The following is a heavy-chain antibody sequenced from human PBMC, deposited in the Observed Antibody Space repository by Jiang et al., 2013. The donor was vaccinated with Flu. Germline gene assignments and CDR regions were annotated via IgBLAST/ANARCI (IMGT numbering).Heavy chain of an antibody. V-gene: IGHV1-69*04. CDR1: GGTFSSYA. D-gene: IGHD4-17*01. J-gene: IGHJ4*02. CDR2: IIPILGIA. Sequence: SSVKVSCKASGGTFSSYAISWVRQAPGQGLEWMGRIIPILGIANYAQKFQGRVTITADKSTSTAYMELSSLRSEDTAVYYCARDQDDYGDQYYFDYWGQGTLVTVSS. CDR3: ARDQDDYGDQYYFDY.